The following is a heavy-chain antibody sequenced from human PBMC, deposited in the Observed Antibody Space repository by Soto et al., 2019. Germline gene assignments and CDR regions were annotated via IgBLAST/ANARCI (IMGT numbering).Heavy chain of an antibody. V-gene: IGHV5-51*01. J-gene: IGHJ4*02. CDR3: ARLPNMYSPYFDF. Sequence: GESLKISCQTSGYSFSNYWIGWVRQMPGKGLEWMGILFPGDSDTKYSPSFQGHVTISVDKSITTAYLLFTSLKASDTAIYFCARLPNMYSPYFDFWGQGTLVTVSS. CDR1: GYSFSNYW. D-gene: IGHD1-26*01. CDR2: LFPGDSDT.